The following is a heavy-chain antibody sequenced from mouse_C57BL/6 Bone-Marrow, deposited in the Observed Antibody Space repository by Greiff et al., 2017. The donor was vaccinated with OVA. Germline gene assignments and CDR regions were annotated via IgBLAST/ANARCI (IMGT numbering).Heavy chain of an antibody. CDR1: GYTFTNYW. CDR3: ARVGGLYGSSLDY. D-gene: IGHD1-1*01. V-gene: IGHV1-63*01. CDR2: IYPGGGYT. J-gene: IGHJ2*01. Sequence: QVQLQQPGTELVKPGASVKLSCKASGYTFTNYWIGWAKQRPGHGLEWIGDIYPGGGYTNYNEKFKGKATLTADKSSSTAYMQFSSLTSEDSAIYYCARVGGLYGSSLDYWGQGTTLTVSS.